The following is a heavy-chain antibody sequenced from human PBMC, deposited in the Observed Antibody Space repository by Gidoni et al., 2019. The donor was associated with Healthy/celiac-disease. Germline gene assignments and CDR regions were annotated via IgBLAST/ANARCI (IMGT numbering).Heavy chain of an antibody. CDR1: GYTFTSYY. D-gene: IGHD3-3*01. Sequence: QVQLVQSGAEVKKPGASVKVSCKASGYTFTSYYMHWVRQAPGQGLEWMGIINPSGGSTSYAQKFQGRVTMTRDTSTSTVYMELSSLRSEDTAVYYCARDYEDGNTIFGVYYYYGMDVWGQGTTVTVSS. V-gene: IGHV1-46*01. J-gene: IGHJ6*02. CDR3: ARDYEDGNTIFGVYYYYGMDV. CDR2: INPSGGST.